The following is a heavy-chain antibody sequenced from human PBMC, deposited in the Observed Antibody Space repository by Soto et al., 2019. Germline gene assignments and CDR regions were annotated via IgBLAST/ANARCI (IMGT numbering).Heavy chain of an antibody. CDR3: ARGNVYSSSWYRDGGDAFDI. J-gene: IGHJ3*02. Sequence: PSETLSLTCTVSGGSISSYYWSWIRQPAGKGLEWIGRIYTSGSTNYNPSLKSRVTMSVDTSKNQFSLKLSSVTAADTAVYYCARGNVYSSSWYRDGGDAFDIWGQGTMVTVS. CDR1: GGSISSYY. V-gene: IGHV4-4*07. CDR2: IYTSGST. D-gene: IGHD6-13*01.